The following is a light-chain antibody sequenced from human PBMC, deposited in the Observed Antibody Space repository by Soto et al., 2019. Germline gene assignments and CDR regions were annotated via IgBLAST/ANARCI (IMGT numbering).Light chain of an antibody. Sequence: DIQMTQSPSSLSASVGDRVTITCRASQDISNYLAWFQQKPGKAPKSLIYDASTLQRGGPSRFSGSGSGTDFTLTISSLQPEDFAIYYCQQYKAYPHTFGGGTKVELK. CDR3: QQYKAYPHT. J-gene: IGKJ4*01. CDR1: QDISNY. CDR2: DAS. V-gene: IGKV1-16*01.